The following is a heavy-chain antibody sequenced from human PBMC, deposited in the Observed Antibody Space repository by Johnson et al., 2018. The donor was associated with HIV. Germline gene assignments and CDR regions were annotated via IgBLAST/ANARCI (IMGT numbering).Heavy chain of an antibody. V-gene: IGHV3-20*04. CDR2: ITWNGGST. J-gene: IGHJ3*02. D-gene: IGHD3-3*01. CDR1: GFTFTTYG. CDR3: ARDRNHYDFWSGYYYDAFDI. Sequence: VQLVESGGGVVQPGGSLRLSCAASGFTFTTYGMSWVRQVPGKGLVWVSDITWNGGSTGYADSVKGRFTISRDNAKTSLFLQMNSLRAEDTAVDYSARDRNHYDFWSGYYYDAFDIWGQGTMVTVSS.